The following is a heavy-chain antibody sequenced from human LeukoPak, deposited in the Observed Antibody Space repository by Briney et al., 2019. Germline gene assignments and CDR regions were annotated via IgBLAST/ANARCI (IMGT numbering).Heavy chain of an antibody. CDR3: AKAEDRHYYDTHPHFDY. Sequence: GGSLRLSCAAPGFTFSSYGMHWVRQAPGKGLEWVAFIRYDGSNKYYADSVKGRFTISRDNSKNTLYLQMNSLRAEDTAVYYCAKAEDRHYYDTHPHFDYWGQGTLVTVSS. CDR1: GFTFSSYG. D-gene: IGHD3-22*01. J-gene: IGHJ4*02. V-gene: IGHV3-30*02. CDR2: IRYDGSNK.